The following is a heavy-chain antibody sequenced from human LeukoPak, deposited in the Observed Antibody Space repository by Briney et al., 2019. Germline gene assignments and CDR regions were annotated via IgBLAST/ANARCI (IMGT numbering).Heavy chain of an antibody. J-gene: IGHJ5*02. CDR2: FDPDDGET. D-gene: IGHD2-15*01. Sequence: ASVKVSCKVSGYTLTELSMHWVRQAPGKGLEWMGGFDPDDGETIYAQKFQGRVTMTEDTSTDTAYMELSSLRSEDTAVYYCATWPRGGSHPQDPFDPWGQGTLVTVSS. CDR1: GYTLTELS. V-gene: IGHV1-24*01. CDR3: ATWPRGGSHPQDPFDP.